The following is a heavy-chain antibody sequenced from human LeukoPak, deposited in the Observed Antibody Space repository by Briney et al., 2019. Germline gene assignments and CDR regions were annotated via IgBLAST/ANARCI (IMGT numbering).Heavy chain of an antibody. CDR3: ARAAPGVWFGELFGRDYYYYYYMDV. CDR1: GFTFSSYS. D-gene: IGHD3-10*01. V-gene: IGHV3-21*01. J-gene: IGHJ6*03. Sequence: GGSLRLSCAASGFTFSSYSMNWVRQAPGKGLEWVSSISSSSSYIYYADSVEGRFTISRDNAKNSLYLQMNSLRAEDTAVYYCARAAPGVWFGELFGRDYYYYYYMDVWGKGTTVTVSS. CDR2: ISSSSSYI.